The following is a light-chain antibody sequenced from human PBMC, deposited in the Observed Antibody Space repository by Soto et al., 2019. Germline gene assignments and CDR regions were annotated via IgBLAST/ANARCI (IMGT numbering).Light chain of an antibody. V-gene: IGKV3-15*01. Sequence: EIVLTQSPATLSVSPGETATLFCRASQTVSTYFAGYQQKPGQPPRLLFYRSSNNFTGLPARFSASGSGTEFTLTLDNVQAEDFAVYLCQQYRNWPLTFGQGTKVEI. J-gene: IGKJ1*01. CDR1: QTVSTY. CDR3: QQYRNWPLT. CDR2: RSS.